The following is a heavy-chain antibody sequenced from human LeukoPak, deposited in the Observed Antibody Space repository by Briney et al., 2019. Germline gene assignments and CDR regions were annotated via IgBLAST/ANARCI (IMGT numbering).Heavy chain of an antibody. CDR1: GFTFSSYG. J-gene: IGHJ4*02. Sequence: PGGSLRLSCAASGFTFSSYGMHWVRQAPGKVLEWVSSISSSSSYIYYADSVKGRFTISRDNAKNSLYLQMNSPRAEDTAVYYCARDNAVTLDYWGQGTLVTVSS. CDR2: ISSSSSYI. V-gene: IGHV3-21*01. D-gene: IGHD6-19*01. CDR3: ARDNAVTLDY.